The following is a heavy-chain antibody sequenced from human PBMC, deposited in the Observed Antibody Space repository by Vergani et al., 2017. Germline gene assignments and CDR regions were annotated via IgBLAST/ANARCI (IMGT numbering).Heavy chain of an antibody. CDR3: ARADSGMTIGSWHMDV. CDR2: INPNSGGT. Sequence: QVQLVQSGAEVKKPGASVKVSCKASGYTFTGYYMHWVRQAPGQGLEWMGWINPNSGGTNYAQKFQGRVTITADESTSTAYMELSSLRSEDTAVYYCARADSGMTIGSWHMDVWGKGTTVTVSS. J-gene: IGHJ6*03. D-gene: IGHD5-12*01. CDR1: GYTFTGYY. V-gene: IGHV1-2*02.